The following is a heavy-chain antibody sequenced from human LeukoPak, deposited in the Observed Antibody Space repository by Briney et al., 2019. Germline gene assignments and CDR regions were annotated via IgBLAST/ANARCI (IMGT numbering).Heavy chain of an antibody. V-gene: IGHV2-5*01. D-gene: IGHD6-13*01. CDR1: GFSLSTSGVG. Sequence: GSGPTLVKPTQTLTLTCTFSGFSLSTSGVGVGWIRQPPGKALEWLALIYWNDDKRYSPSLKSRLTITKDTSKNQVVLTMTNMDPVDTATYYCAHKLAAAGPGRGFFDYWGQGTLVTVSS. CDR3: AHKLAAAGPGRGFFDY. J-gene: IGHJ4*02. CDR2: IYWNDDK.